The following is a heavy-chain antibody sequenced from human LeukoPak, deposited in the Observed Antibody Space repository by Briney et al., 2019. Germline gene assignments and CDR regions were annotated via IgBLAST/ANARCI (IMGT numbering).Heavy chain of an antibody. CDR3: ARAYYDFWSDYYPHDAFDI. J-gene: IGHJ3*02. Sequence: GGSLRLSCAASGFTFSSYSMNWVRQAPGKGLEWVSSISSSSSYIYYADSVKGRFTISRDNAKNSLYLQMNSLRAEDTAVYYCARAYYDFWSDYYPHDAFDIWGRGTMVTVSS. D-gene: IGHD3-3*01. CDR1: GFTFSSYS. V-gene: IGHV3-21*01. CDR2: ISSSSSYI.